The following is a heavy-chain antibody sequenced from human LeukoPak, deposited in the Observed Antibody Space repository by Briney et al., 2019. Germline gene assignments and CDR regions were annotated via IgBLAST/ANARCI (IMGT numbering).Heavy chain of an antibody. J-gene: IGHJ4*02. CDR1: GFTFTSYG. CDR2: IWYDGSNK. D-gene: IGHD5-12*01. CDR3: ARGWSCYDFDF. Sequence: PGTSLRLSCAASGFTFTSYGMHWVRHTPDKGLEWVAVIWYDGSNKYYVDSVKGRFSISRDNSKNTLYLQMSSLRAEDTAVYYCARGWSCYDFDFWGQGTLVTVSS. V-gene: IGHV3-33*01.